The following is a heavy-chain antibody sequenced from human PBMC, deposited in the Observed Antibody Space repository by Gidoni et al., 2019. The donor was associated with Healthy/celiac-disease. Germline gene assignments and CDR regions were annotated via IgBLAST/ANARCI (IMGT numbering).Heavy chain of an antibody. V-gene: IGHV3-9*01. CDR3: AKDKRGSSGWYSDY. J-gene: IGHJ4*02. CDR2: ISWNSGSI. CDR1: GFTFDDYA. D-gene: IGHD6-19*01. Sequence: EVQLVESGGCLVQPGRSLRLSCAASGFTFDDYAMHWVRQAPGKGLEWVSGISWNSGSIGYADSVKGRFTISRDNAKNSLYLQMNSLRAEDTALYYCAKDKRGSSGWYSDYWGQGTLVTVSS.